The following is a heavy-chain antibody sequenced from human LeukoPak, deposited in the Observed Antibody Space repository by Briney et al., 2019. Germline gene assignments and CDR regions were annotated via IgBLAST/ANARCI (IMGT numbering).Heavy chain of an antibody. J-gene: IGHJ6*02. D-gene: IGHD6-13*01. CDR3: AKDCEVSYSSRFGDYYYGMDV. CDR2: INPNSGGT. V-gene: IGHV1-2*02. Sequence: ASVKVSCKASGYTFTGYYMHWVRQAPGQGLEWMGWINPNSGGTNYAQKFQGRVTMTRDTSISTAYMELSRLRSDDTAVYYCAKDCEVSYSSRFGDYYYGMDVWGQGTTVTVSS. CDR1: GYTFTGYY.